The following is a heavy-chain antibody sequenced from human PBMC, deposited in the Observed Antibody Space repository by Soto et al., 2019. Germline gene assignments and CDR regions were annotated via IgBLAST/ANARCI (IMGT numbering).Heavy chain of an antibody. CDR3: AKDRLGYSSGRDPFDY. J-gene: IGHJ4*02. CDR1: GFTFSSYG. D-gene: IGHD6-25*01. V-gene: IGHV3-30*18. CDR2: ISYDGSNK. Sequence: GGPLRLSCAASGFTFSSYGMHWVRQAPGKGLEWVAVISYDGSNKYYADSVKGRFTISRDNSKNTLYLQMNSLRAEDTAVYYCAKDRLGYSSGRDPFDYWGQGTLVTVS.